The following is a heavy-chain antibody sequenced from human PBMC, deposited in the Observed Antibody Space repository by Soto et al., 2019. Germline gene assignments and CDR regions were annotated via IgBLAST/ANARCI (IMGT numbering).Heavy chain of an antibody. J-gene: IGHJ5*02. CDR1: GFTFSTHW. V-gene: IGHV3-74*01. CDR2: INSDGTST. CDR3: ASCYSSAWHNWLDP. Sequence: GSLRLSCAVSGFTFSTHWMHWVRQAPGKGLVWVSRINSDGTSTSYADSVKGRFTISRDNAKNTLYLQMNSLRAEDTAVYYCASCYSSAWHNWLDPWGQGTLVTVSS. D-gene: IGHD6-19*01.